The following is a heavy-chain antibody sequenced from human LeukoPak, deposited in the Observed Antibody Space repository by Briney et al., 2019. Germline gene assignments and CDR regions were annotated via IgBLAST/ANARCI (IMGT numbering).Heavy chain of an antibody. Sequence: GGSLRLSCAASGFTFSNHGMHWVRQAPGKGLEWVANVCSEGRNKYYADSVKGRFTISRDNSKNTLYLQMNSLRAEDTAVYYCAKDPTIVGAPELWGQGTLVTVSS. J-gene: IGHJ4*02. D-gene: IGHD1-26*01. CDR3: AKDPTIVGAPEL. CDR1: GFTFSNHG. CDR2: VCSEGRNK. V-gene: IGHV3-33*06.